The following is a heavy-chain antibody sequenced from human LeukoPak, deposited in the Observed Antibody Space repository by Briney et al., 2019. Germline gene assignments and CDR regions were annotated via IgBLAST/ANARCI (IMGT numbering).Heavy chain of an antibody. D-gene: IGHD6-19*01. CDR1: GGSISSYY. V-gene: IGHV4-59*01. CDR3: ARPYSSGWLDAFDI. Sequence: SETLSLTCTVSGGSISSYYWSWIRQPPGRGLEYIGHVYYSGNTDYNPSLKSRVTMSVDTSKNQFSLRLNSVTAADTAVYYCARPYSSGWLDAFDIWGQGTMVTVSS. CDR2: VYYSGNT. J-gene: IGHJ3*02.